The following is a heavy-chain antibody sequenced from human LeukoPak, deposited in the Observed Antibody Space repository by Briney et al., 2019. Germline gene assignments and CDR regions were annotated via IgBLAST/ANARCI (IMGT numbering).Heavy chain of an antibody. Sequence: GGSLRLSCAASGFTFSSYAMSWVRQAPGKGLEWVSTISDNGGRTYYSDSVKGRFTISRDNSKNTLFLQMNSLRAEDTAVYYCASGGHLDWWGQGALVTVAS. CDR2: ISDNGGRT. J-gene: IGHJ4*02. CDR1: GFTFSSYA. CDR3: ASGGHLDW. V-gene: IGHV3-23*01. D-gene: IGHD3-16*01.